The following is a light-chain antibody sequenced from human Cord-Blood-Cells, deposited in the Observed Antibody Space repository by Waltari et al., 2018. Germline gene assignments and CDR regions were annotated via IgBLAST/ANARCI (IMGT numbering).Light chain of an antibody. Sequence: QSALTQPASVSGSPGQSITISCTGTSSDFGSYNLVSWYQQQPGQAPKLMIYEGSKRPSGVSNRFSGSKSGNTASLTISGLQAEDEADYYCCSYAGSSTWVFGGGTKLTVL. V-gene: IGLV2-23*01. CDR2: EGS. CDR3: CSYAGSSTWV. J-gene: IGLJ3*02. CDR1: SSDFGSYNL.